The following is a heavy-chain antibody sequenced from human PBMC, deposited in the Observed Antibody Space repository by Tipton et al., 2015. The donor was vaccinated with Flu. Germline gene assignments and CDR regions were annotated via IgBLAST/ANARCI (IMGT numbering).Heavy chain of an antibody. CDR1: GGSISSYY. CDR3: ARDVGASYFDY. Sequence: TLSLTCTVSGGSISSYYWSWIRQPPGKGLEWIGYIYYSGSTNYNPPLKSRVTISVDTSKNQFSLKLSSVTAADTDVYYCARDVGASYFDYWGQGTLVTVSS. J-gene: IGHJ4*02. D-gene: IGHD1-26*01. V-gene: IGHV4-59*01. CDR2: IYYSGST.